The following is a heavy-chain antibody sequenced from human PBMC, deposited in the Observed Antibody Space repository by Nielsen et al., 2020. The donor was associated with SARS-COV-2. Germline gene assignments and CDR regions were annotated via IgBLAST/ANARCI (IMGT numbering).Heavy chain of an antibody. CDR3: ARLPHGYTYGRYYYYGMDV. Sequence: GGSLRLSCAASGFTVSSNYMSWVRQAPGKGLEWVSVIYSGGSTYYADSVKGRFTISRDNSKNTLYLQMNSLRAEDTAVYYCARLPHGYTYGRYYYYGMDVWGQGTTVTVSS. V-gene: IGHV3-53*01. D-gene: IGHD5-18*01. J-gene: IGHJ6*02. CDR2: IYSGGST. CDR1: GFTVSSNY.